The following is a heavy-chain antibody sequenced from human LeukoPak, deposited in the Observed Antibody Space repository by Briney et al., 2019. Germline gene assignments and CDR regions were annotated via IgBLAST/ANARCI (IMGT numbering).Heavy chain of an antibody. Sequence: PSETLSLTCTVSGGSISSYYWSWIRQPPGKGLEWIGYIYYSGSTNYNPSLKSRVTISVDTSKNQFSLKLSSVTAADTAVYYCARDPGSSYGYLDNAFDIWGQGTMVTVSS. J-gene: IGHJ3*02. CDR3: ARDPGSSYGYLDNAFDI. CDR1: GGSISSYY. D-gene: IGHD5-18*01. V-gene: IGHV4-59*01. CDR2: IYYSGST.